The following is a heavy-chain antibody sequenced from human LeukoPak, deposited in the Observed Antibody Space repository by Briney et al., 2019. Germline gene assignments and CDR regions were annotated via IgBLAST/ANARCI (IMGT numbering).Heavy chain of an antibody. D-gene: IGHD5-18*01. Sequence: GGSLRLSCAASGFTFSDYYMSWIRQAPGKGLEWVSYISSSGSTIYYADSVKGRFTISRDNAKNSLYLQMNSLRAEDTAVYYCARAIGYSYGDYYYYYGMDVWGQGTTVTVSS. J-gene: IGHJ6*02. CDR3: ARAIGYSYGDYYYYYGMDV. CDR2: ISSSGSTI. CDR1: GFTFSDYY. V-gene: IGHV3-11*01.